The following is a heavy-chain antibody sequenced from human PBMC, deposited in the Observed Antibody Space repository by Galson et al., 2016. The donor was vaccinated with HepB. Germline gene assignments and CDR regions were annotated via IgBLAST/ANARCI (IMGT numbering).Heavy chain of an antibody. CDR3: VRGTTKGFDP. D-gene: IGHD1-1*01. J-gene: IGHJ5*02. V-gene: IGHV1-2*05. CDR2: INPNSGGT. Sequence: SVKVSCKASGYTFTDYYLHWVRQAPGQGLEWMGRINPNSGGTNYAQEFQGRVTMAWDTSISTAYMELSRLRSYDTVVFYCVRGTTKGFDPWGQGTLVTVSS. CDR1: GYTFTDYY.